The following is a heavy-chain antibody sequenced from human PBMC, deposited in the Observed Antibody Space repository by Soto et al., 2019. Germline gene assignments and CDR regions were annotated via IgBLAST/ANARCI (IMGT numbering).Heavy chain of an antibody. V-gene: IGHV3-21*01. CDR3: ARDGSILYGMDV. CDR2: ISSSSSYI. J-gene: IGHJ6*02. CDR1: GFTFSSYS. Sequence: PGGSLRLSCAASGFTFSSYSMNWVRQAPGKGLEWVSSISSSSSYIYYADSVKGRFTISRDNAKNSLYLQMNSLRAEDTAVYYCARDGSILYGMDVWGQGTTVTVSS.